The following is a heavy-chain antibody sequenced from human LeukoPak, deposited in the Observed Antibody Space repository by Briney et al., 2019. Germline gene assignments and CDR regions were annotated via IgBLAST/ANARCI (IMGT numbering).Heavy chain of an antibody. CDR1: GGSISSYY. Sequence: PSETLSLTCTVSGGSISSYYWTWIRQPPGKGLEWIGYIYYSGNTNYNPSLKSRVTISLDTSRNRFSLKLSSVTAADTAVYYCARRARATAGGDYFDYWGQGTLVTVSS. CDR2: IYYSGNT. V-gene: IGHV4-59*08. J-gene: IGHJ4*02. D-gene: IGHD6-13*01. CDR3: ARRARATAGGDYFDY.